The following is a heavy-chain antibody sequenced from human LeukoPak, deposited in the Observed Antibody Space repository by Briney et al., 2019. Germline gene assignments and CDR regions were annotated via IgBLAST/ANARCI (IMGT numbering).Heavy chain of an antibody. V-gene: IGHV4-4*02. CDR3: ARVGCSSTSCYYGGGGDLDY. CDR2: IYHSGST. J-gene: IGHJ4*02. D-gene: IGHD2-2*01. CDR1: GGSISSSNW. Sequence: PSETLSLTCAVSGGSISSSNWWSWVRQPPGKGLEWIGEIYHSGSTNYNPSLKSRVTISVDKSKNQFSLKLSSVTAADTAVYYCARVGCSSTSCYYGGGGDLDYWGQGTLVTVSS.